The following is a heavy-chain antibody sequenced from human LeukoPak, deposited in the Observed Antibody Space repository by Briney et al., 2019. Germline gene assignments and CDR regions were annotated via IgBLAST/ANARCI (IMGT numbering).Heavy chain of an antibody. D-gene: IGHD3-10*01. CDR1: GGSFSGYY. CDR2: INHSGST. V-gene: IGHV4-34*01. J-gene: IGHJ3*02. Sequence: KASETLSLTCAVYGGSFSGYYWSWIRQPPGKGLEWIGEINHSGSTNHNPSLKSRVTISVDTSKNQFSLKLSSVTAADTAVYYCARGSLGARAFDIWGQGTMVTVSS. CDR3: ARGSLGARAFDI.